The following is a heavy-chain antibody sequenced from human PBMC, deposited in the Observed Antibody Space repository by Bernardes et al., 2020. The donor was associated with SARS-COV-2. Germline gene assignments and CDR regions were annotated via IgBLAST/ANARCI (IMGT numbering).Heavy chain of an antibody. Sequence: GGSLRLSFAASGFTFSSYAMHWVRQAPGKGLEWVAVISYDGSNKYYADSVKGRFTISRDNSKNTLYLQMNSLRAEDTAVYYCAACGGDCYPPRFDYWGQGTLVTVSS. V-gene: IGHV3-30-3*01. CDR1: GFTFSSYA. J-gene: IGHJ4*02. D-gene: IGHD2-21*02. CDR3: AACGGDCYPPRFDY. CDR2: ISYDGSNK.